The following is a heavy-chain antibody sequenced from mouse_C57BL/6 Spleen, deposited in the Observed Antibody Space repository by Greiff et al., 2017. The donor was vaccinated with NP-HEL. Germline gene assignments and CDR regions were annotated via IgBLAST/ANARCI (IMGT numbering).Heavy chain of an antibody. CDR2: ISSGSSTI. CDR1: GFTFSDYG. J-gene: IGHJ4*01. V-gene: IGHV5-17*01. D-gene: IGHD3-2*02. Sequence: EVNLVESGGGLVKPGGSLKLSCAASGFTFSDYGMHWVRQAPEKGLEWVAYISSGSSTIYYADTVKGRFTISRDNAKNTLFLQMTSLRSEDTAMYYCAKDSSGYGTMDYWGQGTSVTVSS. CDR3: AKDSSGYGTMDY.